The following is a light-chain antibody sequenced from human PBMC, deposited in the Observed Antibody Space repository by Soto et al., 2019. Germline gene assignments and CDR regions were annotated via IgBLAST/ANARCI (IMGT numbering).Light chain of an antibody. CDR1: SSNIGTNT. Sequence: QPVLTQPPSASGPPGQRVTISCSGSSSNIGTNTVNWYHQLPGTAPKLLIYSNTQRPSGVPDRFSGSKSGTSASLAISGLLSEDEADYYCATWDDSLNGPVFGGGTKLTVL. V-gene: IGLV1-44*01. CDR2: SNT. CDR3: ATWDDSLNGPV. J-gene: IGLJ3*02.